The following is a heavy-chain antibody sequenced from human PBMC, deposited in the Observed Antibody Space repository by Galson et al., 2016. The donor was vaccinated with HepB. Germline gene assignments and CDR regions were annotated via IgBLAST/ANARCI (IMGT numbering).Heavy chain of an antibody. Sequence: SETLSLTCAVSGGSISSGNWWSWVRQPPGKGLEWFGEIYHSGNTNYNPSFKSRVTISIDKSKNHFSLKLTPVTAADTAVYYCAREQARAAFDIWGQGTMVTVSS. J-gene: IGHJ3*02. CDR3: AREQARAAFDI. CDR2: IYHSGNT. CDR1: GGSISSGNW. V-gene: IGHV4-4*02.